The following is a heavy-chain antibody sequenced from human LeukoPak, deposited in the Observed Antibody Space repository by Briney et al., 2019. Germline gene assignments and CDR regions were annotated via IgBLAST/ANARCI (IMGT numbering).Heavy chain of an antibody. Sequence: PSETLSLTCTVSGGSISSYYWSWIRQPPGKGLEWIGYIYYSGSTNYNPSLKSRVTISVDTSKNQFSLKLSSVTAADTAVYYCAMHSGYSSGWYSSYWGQGTLVTVSS. CDR3: AMHSGYSSGWYSSY. V-gene: IGHV4-59*01. D-gene: IGHD6-19*01. CDR2: IYYSGST. CDR1: GGSISSYY. J-gene: IGHJ4*02.